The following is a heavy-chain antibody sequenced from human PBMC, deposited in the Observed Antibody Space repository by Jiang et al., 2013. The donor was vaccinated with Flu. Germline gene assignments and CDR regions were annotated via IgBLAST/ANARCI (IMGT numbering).Heavy chain of an antibody. D-gene: IGHD5-24*01. CDR3: ARDRRDGYNYLDN. J-gene: IGHJ4*02. CDR2: INYSGST. CDR1: GGSISSGDYY. V-gene: IGHV4-30-4*01. Sequence: GLVKPSQTLSLTCTVSGGSISSGDYYWSWIRQSQGEGLEWIGCINYSGSTYYNPSLKSRVTISVDTSKNQFSLKLSAVTAADTAVYYCARDRRDGYNYLDNWGQGTLVTVSS.